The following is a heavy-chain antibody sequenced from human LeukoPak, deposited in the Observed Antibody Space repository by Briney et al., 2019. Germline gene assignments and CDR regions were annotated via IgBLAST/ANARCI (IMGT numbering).Heavy chain of an antibody. CDR1: GFTFSSYA. J-gene: IGHJ3*02. D-gene: IGHD3-22*01. Sequence: GGSLRLSCAASGFTFSSYAMSWVRQAPGKGLEWVSAISGSGGSTYYADSVKGRFTISRDNSKNTLYLQMNSLRAEDTAVYYCAKDMYYDSSGYYYEDLATIPSDAIDIWGQGTMVTVSS. CDR3: AKDMYYDSSGYYYEDLATIPSDAIDI. V-gene: IGHV3-23*01. CDR2: ISGSGGST.